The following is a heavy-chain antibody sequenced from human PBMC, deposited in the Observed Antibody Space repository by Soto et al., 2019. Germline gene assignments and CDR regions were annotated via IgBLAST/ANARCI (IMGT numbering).Heavy chain of an antibody. J-gene: IGHJ6*02. CDR3: AKEGKLYYYYGMDV. Sequence: QPGGSLRLSCAASGFTFSSYGMHWVRQAPGKGLEWVAVISYDGSNKYYADSVKGRFTISRDNSKNTLYLQMNSLRAEDTAVYYCAKEGKLYYYYGMDVWGQGTTVTVSS. V-gene: IGHV3-30*18. CDR2: ISYDGSNK. CDR1: GFTFSSYG.